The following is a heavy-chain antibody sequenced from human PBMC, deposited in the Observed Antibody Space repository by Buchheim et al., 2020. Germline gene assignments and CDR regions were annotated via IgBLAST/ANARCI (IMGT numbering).Heavy chain of an antibody. CDR2: IESDGTVT. CDR1: GFTLNSDW. D-gene: IGHD2-2*01. CDR3: VTDSGWGVIPAA. V-gene: IGHV3-74*01. J-gene: IGHJ5*02. Sequence: EVQLVESGGGLVQPGGSLRLSCAVSGFTLNSDWMHWVRQAPGKGLEWVSRIESDGTVTNYAGSVQGRFTVSRDIAKNILYLQMNSLRVDDTAVYYCVTDSGWGVIPAAWGQGTL.